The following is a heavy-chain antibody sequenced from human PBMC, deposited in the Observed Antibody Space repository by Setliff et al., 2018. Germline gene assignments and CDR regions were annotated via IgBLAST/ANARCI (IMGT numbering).Heavy chain of an antibody. V-gene: IGHV3-23*01. J-gene: IGHJ4*02. D-gene: IGHD5-18*01. CDR1: GFTFSDNT. CDR3: ASGHRYGYLFEY. CDR2: ISISGGDT. Sequence: PGGSLRLSCTVSGFTFSDNTLSWFRQAPGKGLEWVSIISISGGDTYYADSVKGRFTISRDNSKNTLYLQMNSLRAEDTAVYYCASGHRYGYLFEYWGQGTLVTVSS.